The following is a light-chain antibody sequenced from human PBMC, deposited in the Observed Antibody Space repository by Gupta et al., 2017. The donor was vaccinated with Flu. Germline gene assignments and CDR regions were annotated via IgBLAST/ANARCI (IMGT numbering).Light chain of an antibody. CDR1: SSDVGGFNS. V-gene: IGLV2-8*01. Sequence: SSDVGGFNSVSWYQHHPGKAPNLIIYEVTKRPSGVPDRFSGSKSGNTASLTVSGLQAEDEADYYCGSYAGSNLYLFGGGTKVTVL. J-gene: IGLJ3*02. CDR2: EVT. CDR3: GSYAGSNLYL.